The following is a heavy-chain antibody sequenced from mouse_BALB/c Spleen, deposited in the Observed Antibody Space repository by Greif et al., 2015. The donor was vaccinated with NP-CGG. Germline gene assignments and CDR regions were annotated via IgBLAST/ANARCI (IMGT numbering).Heavy chain of an antibody. CDR3: TRGGGNYGFDY. Sequence: EVHLVESGGGLVKPGGSLKLSCAASGFTFSSYTMSWVRQTPEKRLEWVATISSGGSYTYYPDSVKGRFTISRDNAKNTLYLQMSSLKSEDTAMYYCTRGGGNYGFDYWGQGTTLTVSS. V-gene: IGHV5-6-4*01. CDR2: ISSGGSYT. D-gene: IGHD2-1*01. CDR1: GFTFSSYT. J-gene: IGHJ2*01.